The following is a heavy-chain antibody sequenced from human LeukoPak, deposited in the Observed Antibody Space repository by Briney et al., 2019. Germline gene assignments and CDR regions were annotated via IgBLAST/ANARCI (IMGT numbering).Heavy chain of an antibody. CDR2: ISAYNGNT. V-gene: IGHV1-18*01. CDR1: GYTFTSYG. J-gene: IGHJ6*02. CDR3: ARERQPITIFGVVTLSLYYYYGMDV. Sequence: GSVKVSCKASGYTFTSYGISWVRQAPGQGLEWMGWISAYNGNTNCAQKLQGRVTMTTDTSTSTAYMELRSLRSDDTAVYYCARERQPITIFGVVTLSLYYYYGMDVWGQGTTVTVSS. D-gene: IGHD3-3*01.